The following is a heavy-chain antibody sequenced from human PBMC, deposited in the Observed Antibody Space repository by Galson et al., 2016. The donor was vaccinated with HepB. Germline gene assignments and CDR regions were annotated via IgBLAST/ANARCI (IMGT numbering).Heavy chain of an antibody. Sequence: SETLSLTCTVSGASISRGGDYWSWIRQHPGKGLEWIGYIYNSGSTTYNPSLKSRVSISVDTSKNQFSLRLTSVTAADTAMYYCARDIILASYPRAFDTWGHWTKVTVSP. J-gene: IGHJ3*02. V-gene: IGHV4-61*08. D-gene: IGHD2-8*02. CDR1: GASISRGGDY. CDR3: ARDIILASYPRAFDT. CDR2: IYNSGST.